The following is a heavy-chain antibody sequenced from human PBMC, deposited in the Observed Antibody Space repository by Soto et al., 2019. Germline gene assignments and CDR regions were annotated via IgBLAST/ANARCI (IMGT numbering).Heavy chain of an antibody. D-gene: IGHD3-3*01. J-gene: IGHJ6*02. V-gene: IGHV1-8*01. CDR1: GYTFTSYD. CDR3: ARGPGYDFWSGRPYYYYYGMDV. Sequence: ASVKVSCKASGYTFTSYDINWVRQATGQGLEWMGWMNPNSGNTGYAQKFQGRVTMTRNTSISTAYMGLSSLRSEDTAVYYCARGPGYDFWSGRPYYYYYGMDVWGQGTTVTVSS. CDR2: MNPNSGNT.